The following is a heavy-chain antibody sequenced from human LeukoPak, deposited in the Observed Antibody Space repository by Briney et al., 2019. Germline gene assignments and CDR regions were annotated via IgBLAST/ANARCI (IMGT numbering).Heavy chain of an antibody. J-gene: IGHJ4*02. CDR1: GFTFSSYE. CDR2: ISDSDGNT. CDR3: ASALRIYYYFDY. Sequence: GGSLRLSCAASGFTFSSYEMSWVRQAPGKGLEWVSAISDSDGNTYYADSVKGQFTISRDNSKNTLYLQMNSLRAEDTAVYYCASALRIYYYFDYWGQGTLVTVSS. V-gene: IGHV3-23*01. D-gene: IGHD1-26*01.